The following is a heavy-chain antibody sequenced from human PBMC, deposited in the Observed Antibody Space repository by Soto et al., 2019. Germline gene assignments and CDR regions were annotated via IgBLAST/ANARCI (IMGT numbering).Heavy chain of an antibody. CDR2: ISWDGGST. CDR1: GFTFDDYT. Sequence: GGSLRLSCAASGFTFDDYTMHWVRQAPGKGLEWVSLISWDGGSTYYADSVKGRFTISRDNSKNSLYLQMNSLRTEDTALYYCAKGELAAAGTTPFDYWGQGTLVTVSS. D-gene: IGHD6-13*01. CDR3: AKGELAAAGTTPFDY. J-gene: IGHJ4*02. V-gene: IGHV3-43*01.